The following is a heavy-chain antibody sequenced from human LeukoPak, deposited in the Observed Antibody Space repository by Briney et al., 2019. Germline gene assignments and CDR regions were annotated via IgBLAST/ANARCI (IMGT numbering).Heavy chain of an antibody. CDR2: IWSNGINK. J-gene: IGHJ3*02. Sequence: PGGSLRLSCAASGFTFSKYGMHWVRQAPGKGLEWVAVIWSNGINKYYADSVRGRFTTSRDNSKNTLYLQMDSLRPEDTTVYYCVKESGPFGAFDIWGQGTMVTVSS. CDR3: VKESGPFGAFDI. D-gene: IGHD3-10*01. CDR1: GFTFSKYG. V-gene: IGHV3-30*02.